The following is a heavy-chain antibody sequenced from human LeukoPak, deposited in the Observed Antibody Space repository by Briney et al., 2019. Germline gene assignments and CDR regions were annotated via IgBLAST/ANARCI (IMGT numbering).Heavy chain of an antibody. V-gene: IGHV1-69*04. J-gene: IGHJ3*02. D-gene: IGHD5-18*01. Sequence: SVKVSCKASGGTFSSYAISWVRQAPGQGLEWMGRIIPILGIANYAQKFQGRVTITADKSTSTTYMELSSLRSEDTAVYYCARVTATALAFDIWGQGTMVTVSS. CDR3: ARVTATALAFDI. CDR1: GGTFSSYA. CDR2: IIPILGIA.